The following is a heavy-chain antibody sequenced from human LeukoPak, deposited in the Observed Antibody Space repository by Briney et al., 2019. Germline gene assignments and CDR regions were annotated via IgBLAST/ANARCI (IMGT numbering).Heavy chain of an antibody. V-gene: IGHV3-33*08. J-gene: IGHJ5*02. D-gene: IGHD2-2*01. Sequence: EGSLRLSCAASGFTFSSYSMNWVRQAPGKGLEWVAIIWYDGSNKYFADSVMGRFTISKDNSKNTVYLQMNSLRIEDTAVYYCARTGIGNALDPWGQGTQVTVSS. CDR3: ARTGIGNALDP. CDR1: GFTFSSYS. CDR2: IWYDGSNK.